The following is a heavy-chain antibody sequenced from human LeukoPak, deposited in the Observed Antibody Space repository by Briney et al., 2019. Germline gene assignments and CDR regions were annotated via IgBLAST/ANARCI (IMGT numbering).Heavy chain of an antibody. CDR3: AREKRGVGYYDGADWYFDL. Sequence: PGGSLRLSCAASGFTVSSNYMSWVRQAPGKGLEWVSVIYSSGSTYYAASVKGRFTISRDNSKNTLYLQMNSLRAADTAVYYCAREKRGVGYYDGADWYFDLWGRGTLVTVSS. CDR1: GFTVSSNY. D-gene: IGHD3-22*01. V-gene: IGHV3-53*01. CDR2: IYSSGST. J-gene: IGHJ2*01.